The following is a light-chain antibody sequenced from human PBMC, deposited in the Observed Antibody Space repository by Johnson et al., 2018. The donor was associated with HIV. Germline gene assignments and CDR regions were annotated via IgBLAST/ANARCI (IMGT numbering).Light chain of an antibody. CDR1: SSNIGNNY. V-gene: IGLV1-51*02. CDR2: ENN. J-gene: IGLJ1*01. CDR3: GTWGSSLSAGRDYV. Sequence: QSVLTQPPSVSAAPGQKVTISCSGSSSNIGNNYVSWYQQLPGGAPKLLIYENNMRPSGIPDRFSGSKSGTSATLDITGLQTGDEADYYCGTWGSSLSAGRDYVFGTGTKVTVL.